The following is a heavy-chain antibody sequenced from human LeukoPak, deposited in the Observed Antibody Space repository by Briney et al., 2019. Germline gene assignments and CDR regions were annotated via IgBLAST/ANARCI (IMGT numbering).Heavy chain of an antibody. Sequence: GGSLRLSCAVSGFTFSNYWMHWVRQGPGKGLAWVSRITNYGSATGYADSVNGRFTISRDNAKNTLYLHMDSLSPEYTAVYYCARDASPGYFDLWGRGTLATVSS. J-gene: IGHJ2*01. CDR2: ITNYGSAT. D-gene: IGHD2-15*01. V-gene: IGHV3-74*01. CDR3: ARDASPGYFDL. CDR1: GFTFSNYW.